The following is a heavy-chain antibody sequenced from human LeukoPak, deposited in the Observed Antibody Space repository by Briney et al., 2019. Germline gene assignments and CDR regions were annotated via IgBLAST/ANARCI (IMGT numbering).Heavy chain of an antibody. CDR3: ARGLNYYDSSGHDY. CDR2: INPNSGGT. J-gene: IGHJ4*02. V-gene: IGHV1-2*02. Sequence: ASVKVSCKASGYTFTGYYMHWVRQAPGQGLEWMGWINPNSGGTNYAQKFQGRVTMTRDTSISTAYMELSRMRSDETAVYYCARGLNYYDSSGHDYWGQGTLVTVSS. CDR1: GYTFTGYY. D-gene: IGHD3-22*01.